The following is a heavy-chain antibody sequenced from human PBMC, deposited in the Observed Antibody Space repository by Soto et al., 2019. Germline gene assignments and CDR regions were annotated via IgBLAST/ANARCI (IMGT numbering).Heavy chain of an antibody. CDR1: GYTFTSYA. J-gene: IGHJ6*02. V-gene: IGHV1-3*01. CDR2: INAGNGNT. D-gene: IGHD3-3*01. Sequence: ASVKVSCKASGYTFTSYAMHWVRQAPGQRLEWMGWINAGNGNTKYPQKFQGRVTITRDTSASTAYMELSSLRSEDTAVYYCARDITIFGVVIYGMDVWGQGTTVTVSS. CDR3: ARDITIFGVVIYGMDV.